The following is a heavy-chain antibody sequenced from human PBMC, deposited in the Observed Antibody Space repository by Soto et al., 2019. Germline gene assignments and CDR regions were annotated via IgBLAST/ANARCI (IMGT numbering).Heavy chain of an antibody. V-gene: IGHV3-23*01. CDR3: AKDRRAGGNYGFYSDF. D-gene: IGHD1-7*01. CDR2: SSATGTGT. J-gene: IGHJ4*02. Sequence: EVQLLESGGGLVQPWGSLRLSCAASGFTFSSYGMTWVRQAPGKGLEWVSFSSATGTGTYYADSVKGRFTISRDNAKNTVYLQMTSLRADDTAFYFCAKDRRAGGNYGFYSDFWGQGALVIVSS. CDR1: GFTFSSYG.